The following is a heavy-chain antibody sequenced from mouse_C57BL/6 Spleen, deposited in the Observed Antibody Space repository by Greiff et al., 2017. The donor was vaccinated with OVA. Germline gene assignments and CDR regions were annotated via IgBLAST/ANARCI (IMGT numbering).Heavy chain of an antibody. CDR2: IYPGDGDT. CDR1: GYAFSSSW. CDR3: ADGNPSGDCDV. Sequence: VQLQQSGPELVKPGASVKISCKASGYAFSSSWMNWVKQRPGKGLEWIGRIYPGDGDTNYNGKFKGKATLTADKSSSTAYMQLSSLTSEDSAVYFCADGNPSGDCDVWGTGTTVTVSS. J-gene: IGHJ1*03. D-gene: IGHD2-1*01. V-gene: IGHV1-82*01.